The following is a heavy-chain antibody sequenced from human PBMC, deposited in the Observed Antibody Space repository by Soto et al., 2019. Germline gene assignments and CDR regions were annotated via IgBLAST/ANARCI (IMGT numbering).Heavy chain of an antibody. Sequence: HVQLVESGGGVVQPGRSLRLSCAVAGFNCISYGMHWVLHAPGKGLEWVAVISYDGSHKASADSVKGRSAISRDNSKNTLFLQMNSLRGEDTAVYYCEKDLVKTGGWPADWGQGTLVTVSS. CDR3: EKDLVKTGGWPAD. V-gene: IGHV3-30*18. D-gene: IGHD2-8*02. CDR1: GFNCISYG. J-gene: IGHJ4*02. CDR2: ISYDGSHK.